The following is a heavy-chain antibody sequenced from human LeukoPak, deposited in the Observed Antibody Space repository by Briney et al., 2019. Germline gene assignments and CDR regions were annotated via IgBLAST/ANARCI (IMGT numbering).Heavy chain of an antibody. J-gene: IGHJ5*02. CDR1: GGAISSGTVY. D-gene: IGHD1-7*01. V-gene: IGHV4-61*02. CDR2: RYTSGST. CDR3: ARVSWNYGHWLDT. Sequence: SETLSLTCAVYGGAISSGTVYWGWIWQPAGEGLGWLVRRYTSGSTDYDPSLKSRVNTSIDTSPNQSSLKLGSVTAADTAVYYCARVSWNYGHWLDTWGKGTLVTVSS.